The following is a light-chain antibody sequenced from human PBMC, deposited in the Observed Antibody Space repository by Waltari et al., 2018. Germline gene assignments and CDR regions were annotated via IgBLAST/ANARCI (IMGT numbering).Light chain of an antibody. V-gene: IGKV3-15*01. CDR1: QRVSAN. CDR2: GVS. Sequence: EIVMTQSPATLSVSPGERATLSCRASQRVSANLAWYQQKPGQAPRLLIYGVSTRATGIPARFSGSGSGTEFTLTISSLQSEDFAIYYRQQYHNWPPGEDTFGGGTKVEIK. CDR3: QQYHNWPPGEDT. J-gene: IGKJ4*01.